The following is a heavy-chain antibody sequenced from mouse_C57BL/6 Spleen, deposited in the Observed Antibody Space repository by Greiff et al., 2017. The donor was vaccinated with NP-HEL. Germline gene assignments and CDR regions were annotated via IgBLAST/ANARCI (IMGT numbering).Heavy chain of an antibody. V-gene: IGHV5-9-1*02. CDR1: GFTFSSYA. Sequence: EVMLVESGEGLVKPGGSLKLSCAASGFTFSSYAMSWVRQTPEKRLEWVAYISSGGDYIYYADTVKGRFTISRENARNTLYLQMSSLKSEDTAMYYCTRGQYDYDFDYWGQGTTLTVSS. CDR3: TRGQYDYDFDY. CDR2: ISSGGDYI. J-gene: IGHJ2*01. D-gene: IGHD2-4*01.